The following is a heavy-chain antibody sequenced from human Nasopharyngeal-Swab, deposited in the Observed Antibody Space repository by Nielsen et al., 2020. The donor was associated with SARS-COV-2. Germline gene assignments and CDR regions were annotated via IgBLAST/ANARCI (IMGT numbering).Heavy chain of an antibody. Sequence: GESLKISCKGSGSSFTSYWISWGRQMPGKGLEWMGRIDPSDSYTIYSRSFQGHVTISADKSISTAYLQWSSLKASDTAMYYCAVGSSGWPDSWGQGTLVTVSS. CDR3: AVGSSGWPDS. D-gene: IGHD6-19*01. CDR1: GSSFTSYW. V-gene: IGHV5-10-1*01. CDR2: IDPSDSYT. J-gene: IGHJ4*02.